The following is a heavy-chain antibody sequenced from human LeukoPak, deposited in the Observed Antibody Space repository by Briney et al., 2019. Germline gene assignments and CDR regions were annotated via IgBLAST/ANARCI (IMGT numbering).Heavy chain of an antibody. D-gene: IGHD1-26*01. CDR3: ARGGFGGSYYRDNWFDP. J-gene: IGHJ5*02. Sequence: ASVKVSCKASGYTFTGYYMHWVRQAPGQGLEWMGWINPNSGNTGYAQKFQGRVTNTRNTSISTAYMELSSLRSEDTAVYYCARGGFGGSYYRDNWFDPWGQGTLVTVSS. CDR2: INPNSGNT. V-gene: IGHV1-8*03. CDR1: GYTFTGYY.